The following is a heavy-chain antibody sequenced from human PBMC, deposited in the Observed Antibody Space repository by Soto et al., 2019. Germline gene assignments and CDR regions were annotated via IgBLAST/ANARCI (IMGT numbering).Heavy chain of an antibody. V-gene: IGHV4-4*07. CDR1: GASVTDYS. D-gene: IGHD3-22*01. Sequence: QVQLQGSGPGLVRPSGTLSLTCSVSGASVTDYSWTWIRQPAGRGLEWIGLIYRSGSTTYNPSLESRVTMSLDTSKTQFSLRLTSVTAAETAVYYWARVFYTDSGGYPRPIFDAWSQGTLVTVSS. J-gene: IGHJ4*02. CDR3: ARVFYTDSGGYPRPIFDA. CDR2: IYRSGST.